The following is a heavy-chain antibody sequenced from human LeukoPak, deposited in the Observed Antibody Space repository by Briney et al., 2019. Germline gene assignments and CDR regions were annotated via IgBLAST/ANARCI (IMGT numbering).Heavy chain of an antibody. CDR2: IHSNSGST. J-gene: IGHJ6*03. CDR3: ARDGGWYKRGLDYYYYYMDV. V-gene: IGHV3-20*04. Sequence: GGSLRLSCAASGFILSTYGISWVRQAPGEGLEWGSRIHSNSGSTRYVDSVKGRFTISRHSAKTSLYLQMNSLRPEDTAFYYCARDGGWYKRGLDYYYYYMDVWGKGTTVTVSS. D-gene: IGHD6-19*01. CDR1: GFILSTYG.